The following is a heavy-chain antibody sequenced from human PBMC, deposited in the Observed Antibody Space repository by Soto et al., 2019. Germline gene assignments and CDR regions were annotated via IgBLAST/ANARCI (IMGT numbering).Heavy chain of an antibody. V-gene: IGHV5-51*01. CDR1: GYSFTSYW. CDR2: IYPGDSDT. CDR3: ARESLYYYYGMDV. J-gene: IGHJ6*02. Sequence: GEALKSSCEGSGYSFTSYWIGSVRQMPGKGLEWMGIIYPGDSDTRYSPSFQGQVTISADKSISTAYLQWSSLKASDTAMYYCARESLYYYYGMDVWGQGTTVTVSS. D-gene: IGHD3-10*01.